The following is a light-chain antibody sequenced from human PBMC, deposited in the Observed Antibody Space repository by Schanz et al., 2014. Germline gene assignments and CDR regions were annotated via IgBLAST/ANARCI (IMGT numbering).Light chain of an antibody. V-gene: IGKV1-5*01. CDR3: QQYDSHPVT. Sequence: DIQMTQSPSTLSASVGDRVTITCRASQSISTWLAWYQQKPGKAPKVLIYDASNLESGVPSRFSGSGSGTEFTLTISSLQPDDFATYYCQQYDSHPVTFGRGTRLEI. CDR2: DAS. CDR1: QSISTW. J-gene: IGKJ5*01.